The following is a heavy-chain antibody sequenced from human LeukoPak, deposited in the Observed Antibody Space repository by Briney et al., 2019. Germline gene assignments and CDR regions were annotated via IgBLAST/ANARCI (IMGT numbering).Heavy chain of an antibody. J-gene: IGHJ4*02. CDR3: ARSSDTAMAALDY. CDR2: IYYSGST. V-gene: IGHV4-59*01. D-gene: IGHD5-18*01. Sequence: SETLSLTCTVSGGSISSYYWSWIRQAPGKGLDWIGYIYYSGSTNYNPSLRSRVTISVDTSKNQFSLKLSSVTAADTALYYCARSSDTAMAALDYWGQGTLVTVSS. CDR1: GGSISSYY.